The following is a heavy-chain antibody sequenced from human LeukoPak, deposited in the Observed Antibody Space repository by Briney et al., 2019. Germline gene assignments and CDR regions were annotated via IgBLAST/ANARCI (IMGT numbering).Heavy chain of an antibody. CDR2: INHSGST. CDR1: GGSFSGYY. J-gene: IGHJ3*02. V-gene: IGHV4-34*01. CDR3: ARDRRDYGDPDAFDI. D-gene: IGHD4-17*01. Sequence: SETLSLTCAVYGGSFSGYYWSWIRQPPGKGLEWSGEINHSGSTNYNPSLKSRVTISVDTSKNQFSLKLSSVTAADTAAYYCARDRRDYGDPDAFDIWGQGTMVTVSS.